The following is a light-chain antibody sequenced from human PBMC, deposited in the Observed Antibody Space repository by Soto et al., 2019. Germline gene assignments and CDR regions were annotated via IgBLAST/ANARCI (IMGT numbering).Light chain of an antibody. CDR3: LQHNSYPYT. CDR1: QGITPF. J-gene: IGKJ2*01. CDR2: GAS. Sequence: QLTQSPSVVSASVGDTVTVTCRASQGITPFLAWFRQRPGRVPERLIYGASRVQSVVPSRFSGRGAGTEFTLTTSSLQPEEFGSYYCLQHNSYPYTFGPGTKLESK. V-gene: IGKV1-17*03.